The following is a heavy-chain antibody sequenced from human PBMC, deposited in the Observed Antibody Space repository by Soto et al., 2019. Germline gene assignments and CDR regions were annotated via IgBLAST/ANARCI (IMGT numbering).Heavy chain of an antibody. J-gene: IGHJ4*02. CDR1: GYSFTSYW. D-gene: IGHD3-10*01. CDR3: ARRESLMGHYDY. Sequence: PGESLKISCKGSGYSFTSYWISWVRQMPGKGLEWMGRIDPSDSYTNYRPSFQVHVTISADKSISTAYLQWSSLKASDTAMYYCARRESLMGHYDYWGQGTLVTVSS. V-gene: IGHV5-10-1*01. CDR2: IDPSDSYT.